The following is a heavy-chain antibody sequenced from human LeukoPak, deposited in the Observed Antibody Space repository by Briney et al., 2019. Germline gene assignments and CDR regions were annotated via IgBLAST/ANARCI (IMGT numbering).Heavy chain of an antibody. J-gene: IGHJ4*02. CDR1: GFTLSSYA. CDR3: AKTTYYDYVWGSYRYLGYPDY. V-gene: IGHV3-23*01. Sequence: GGSLRLSCAASGFTLSSYAMSWVRQAPGKGLEWVSAISGSGGSTYYADSVKGRFTISRDNSKNTLYLQMNSLRAEDTAVYYCAKTTYYDYVWGSYRYLGYPDYWGQGTLVTVSS. D-gene: IGHD3-16*02. CDR2: ISGSGGST.